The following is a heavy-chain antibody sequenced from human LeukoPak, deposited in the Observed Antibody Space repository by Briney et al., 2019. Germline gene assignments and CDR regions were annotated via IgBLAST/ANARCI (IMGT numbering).Heavy chain of an antibody. J-gene: IGHJ3*02. CDR3: ARTATDAFDI. V-gene: IGHV3-47*02. CDR1: GFAFSSYV. Sequence: PGGSLRLSCAASGFAFSSYVLHWVRRAPGKGPEWVSAIGTGGDTYYADSVMGRFTISRDNAKNTLYLQMISLKAEDTAVYYCARTATDAFDIWGQGTKVTVSS. D-gene: IGHD2-21*02. CDR2: IGTGGDT.